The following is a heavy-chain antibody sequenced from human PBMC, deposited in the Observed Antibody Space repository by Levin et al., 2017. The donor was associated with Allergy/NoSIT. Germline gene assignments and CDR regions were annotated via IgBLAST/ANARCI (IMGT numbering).Heavy chain of an antibody. J-gene: IGHJ4*02. D-gene: IGHD6-13*01. CDR1: GFTFSSYA. Sequence: LSLTCAASGFTFSSYAMHWVRQAPGKGLEWVAVISYDGSNKYYADSVKGRFTISRDNSKNTLYLQMNSLRAEDTAVYYCARDSNSWYPRGTYFDYWGQGTLVTVSS. CDR2: ISYDGSNK. CDR3: ARDSNSWYPRGTYFDY. V-gene: IGHV3-30-3*01.